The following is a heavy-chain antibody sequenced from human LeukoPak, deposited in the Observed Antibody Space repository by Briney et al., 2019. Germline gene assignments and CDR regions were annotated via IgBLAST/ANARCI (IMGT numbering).Heavy chain of an antibody. Sequence: SETLSLTCTVSGGSISSSSYYWGWIRQPPGKGLEWIGSIYYSGSTYYNPSLKSRVTISVDTSKNQFSPKLSSVTAADTAVYYCARHRGGIAAAGTDWFDPWGQGTLVTVSS. CDR1: GGSISSSSYY. V-gene: IGHV4-39*01. D-gene: IGHD6-13*01. CDR2: IYYSGST. CDR3: ARHRGGIAAAGTDWFDP. J-gene: IGHJ5*02.